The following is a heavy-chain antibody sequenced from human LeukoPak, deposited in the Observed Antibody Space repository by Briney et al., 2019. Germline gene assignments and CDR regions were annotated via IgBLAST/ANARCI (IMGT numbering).Heavy chain of an antibody. CDR2: INHSVST. CDR3: ARVPNYGGSAIDFDY. Sequence: SETLSLTCAVYAGSFSGYYWSWIRQPPGKGREWIGEINHSVSTNYNPSLKSRVTISVDTSKNQFSLKLSSVTAADTAVYDCARVPNYGGSAIDFDYWGQGTLVTVSS. D-gene: IGHD2-15*01. CDR1: AGSFSGYY. J-gene: IGHJ4*02. V-gene: IGHV4-34*01.